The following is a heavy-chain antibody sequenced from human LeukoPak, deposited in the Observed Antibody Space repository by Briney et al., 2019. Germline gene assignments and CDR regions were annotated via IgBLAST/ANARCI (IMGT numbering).Heavy chain of an antibody. V-gene: IGHV4-34*01. CDR1: GGSFSGYY. CDR2: INYSGST. Sequence: TPSETLSLTCAVYGGSFSGYYWSWIRQPPGKGLEWIGEINYSGSTNYNPSLKSRVTISVDTSKNQFSLKLSSVTAADTAVYYCARIPPYYGSGSPWGQGTLVTVSS. CDR3: ARIPPYYGSGSP. D-gene: IGHD3-10*01. J-gene: IGHJ1*01.